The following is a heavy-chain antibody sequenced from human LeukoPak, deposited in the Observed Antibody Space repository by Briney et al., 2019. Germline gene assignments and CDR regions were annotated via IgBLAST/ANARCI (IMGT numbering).Heavy chain of an antibody. CDR3: VRDFSCSGGSCPLFDS. V-gene: IGHV3-30-3*01. CDR1: GFTLSNSA. J-gene: IGHJ4*02. CDR2: ISFDGSIK. Sequence: GGSLRLSCAASGFTLSNSASHWVRQAPGKGLEWVALISFDGSIKNYADSVKGRFTISRDNSENTLYLQMSSLRAEDTAIYYCVRDFSCSGGSCPLFDSWGQGTLVSVSS. D-gene: IGHD2-15*01.